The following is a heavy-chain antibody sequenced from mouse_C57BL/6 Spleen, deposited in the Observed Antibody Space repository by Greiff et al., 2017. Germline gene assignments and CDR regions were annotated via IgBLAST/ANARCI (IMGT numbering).Heavy chain of an antibody. CDR1: GYTFTSYW. CDR2: IYPGSGST. V-gene: IGHV1-55*01. Sequence: VQLQQPGAELVKPGASVKMSCKASGYTFTSYWITWVKQRPGQGLEWIGDIYPGSGSTNYNEKFKSKATLTVDTSSSPAFMQLSSLTSEDSAVYYCARRGADAMDYWGQGTSVTVSS. J-gene: IGHJ4*01. CDR3: ARRGADAMDY.